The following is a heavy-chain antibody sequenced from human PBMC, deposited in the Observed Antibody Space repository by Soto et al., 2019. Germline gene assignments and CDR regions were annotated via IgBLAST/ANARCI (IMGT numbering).Heavy chain of an antibody. CDR2: IIPTLSEP. Sequence: QVQLVQSGAEVKKPGSSVKVSCKASGGTFSSYTLTWVRQAPGQGLEWMGRIIPTLSEPLYAQSFQCRITITADTSTTTTYVELSSLRSEDTAVYYCATDYTAVAGKRAPDAFDNWGQGTMVTVSS. D-gene: IGHD6-19*01. V-gene: IGHV1-69*08. CDR3: ATDYTAVAGKRAPDAFDN. J-gene: IGHJ3*02. CDR1: GGTFSSYT.